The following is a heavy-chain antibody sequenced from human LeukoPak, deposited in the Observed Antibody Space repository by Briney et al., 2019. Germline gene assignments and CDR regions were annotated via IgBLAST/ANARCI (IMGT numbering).Heavy chain of an antibody. Sequence: SETLSLTCNVSGGSINSAYWNWIRQTAGKGLEWIGIIYTNGGTNYNPSLKGRVSMSVDTTKNQFSLKLTSVTAADTALYYCATKSAGGIFDIWGQGTMVTVSS. CDR3: ATKSAGGIFDI. V-gene: IGHV4-4*07. CDR2: IYTNGGT. CDR1: GGSINSAY. J-gene: IGHJ3*02.